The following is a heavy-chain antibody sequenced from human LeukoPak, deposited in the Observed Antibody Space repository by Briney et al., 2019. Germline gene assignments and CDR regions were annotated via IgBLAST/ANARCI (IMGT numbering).Heavy chain of an antibody. Sequence: SETLSLTCTVSGGSISSHYWSWIRQPPGKGLEWIGYIYYSGSTNYNPSLKSRVTISVDTSKNQFSLKLSSVTAADTAVYYCASLVRYYYGSGSYSHWGQGTLVTVSS. D-gene: IGHD3-10*01. J-gene: IGHJ4*02. CDR2: IYYSGST. CDR3: ASLVRYYYGSGSYSH. V-gene: IGHV4-59*11. CDR1: GGSISSHY.